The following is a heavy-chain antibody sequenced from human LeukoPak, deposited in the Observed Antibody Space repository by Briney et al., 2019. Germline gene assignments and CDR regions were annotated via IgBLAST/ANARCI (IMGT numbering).Heavy chain of an antibody. V-gene: IGHV3-23*01. CDR2: ISVSGGST. D-gene: IGHD2-21*01. CDR3: ITPLPYSAQ. Sequence: GGSLRLSCAASGFTFSSYAMSWVRQAPGKGLEWVSGISVSGGSTYYADSVKGRFTISRDNSKNTLYLQMNSLKTEDTAVYYCITPLPYSAQGGQGTLVTVSS. J-gene: IGHJ4*02. CDR1: GFTFSSYA.